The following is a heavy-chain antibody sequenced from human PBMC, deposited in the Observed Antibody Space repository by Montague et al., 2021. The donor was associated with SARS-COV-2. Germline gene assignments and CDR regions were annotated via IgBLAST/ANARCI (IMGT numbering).Heavy chain of an antibody. J-gene: IGHJ4*02. CDR2: IYWDDDK. D-gene: IGHD2-2*01. CDR1: GFSLSTSGVG. V-gene: IGHV2-5*02. CDR3: ARWVCSSTSCRFDY. Sequence: PALVIPTQTLTLTCTFSGFSLSTSGVGVGWIRQPPGKALEWLALIYWDDDKRYSPSLKSRLTITKDTSKHQVVLTMTNMDPVDTATYYCARWVCSSTSCRFDYWGQGTLVTVSS.